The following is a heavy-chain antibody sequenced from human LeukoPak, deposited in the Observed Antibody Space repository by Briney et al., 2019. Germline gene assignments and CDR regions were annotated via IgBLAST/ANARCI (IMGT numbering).Heavy chain of an antibody. CDR1: GFTFSSYA. J-gene: IGHJ4*02. CDR2: ISGSGGST. CDR3: AKDQATYYYDSSGYYYALVQYYFDY. V-gene: IGHV3-23*01. Sequence: GGSLRLSCAASGFTFSSYAMSWVRQAPGKGLEWVSAISGSGGSTYYADSVKGRFTISRDNSKNTLHLQMNSLRAEDTAVYYCAKDQATYYYDSSGYYYALVQYYFDYWGQGTLVTVSS. D-gene: IGHD3-22*01.